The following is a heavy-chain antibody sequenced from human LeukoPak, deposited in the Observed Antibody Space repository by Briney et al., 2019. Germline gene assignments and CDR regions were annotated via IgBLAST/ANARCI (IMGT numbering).Heavy chain of an antibody. CDR2: VHQSGST. CDR3: ARVNFNPDY. CDR1: GYSISRGYH. J-gene: IGHJ4*02. Sequence: KPSETLSLTCTVSGYSISRGYHWGWVRQPPGKGLEWIGSVHQSGSTYYNPSLKSRLTISADTSKNQFSLKLDSVTAADTAVYYCARVNFNPDYWGQGTLVTVSS. V-gene: IGHV4-38-2*02. D-gene: IGHD1-14*01.